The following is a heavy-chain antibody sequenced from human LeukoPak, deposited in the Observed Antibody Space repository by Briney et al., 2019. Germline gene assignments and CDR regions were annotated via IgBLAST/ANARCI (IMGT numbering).Heavy chain of an antibody. CDR3: AKGIQSYGLWSGYYFDY. CDR2: ISGRGAST. J-gene: IGHJ4*02. D-gene: IGHD3-3*01. Sequence: PGGSLRLSCVASGFMFNTYDMTWVRQAPGKGLEWVSGISGRGASTYYADSVKGRFTVSRDNSKNTLYLQMNNLRAEDTASYYCAKGIQSYGLWSGYYFDYWGQGTLVTVSS. V-gene: IGHV3-23*01. CDR1: GFMFNTYD.